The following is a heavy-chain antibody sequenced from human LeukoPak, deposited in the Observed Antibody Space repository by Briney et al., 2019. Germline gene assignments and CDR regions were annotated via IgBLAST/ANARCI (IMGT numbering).Heavy chain of an antibody. Sequence: SETLSLTCTVSGGSISTSNYYWGWIRQPPGKGLEWIGNIFYSGSTYYGPSLKSRVTISVDTSKNQFSLKLSSVTAADTAVYYCARVRGTMVRGTLYRGDYYYYYMDVWGKGTTVTVSS. D-gene: IGHD3-10*01. CDR3: ARVRGTMVRGTLYRGDYYYYYMDV. CDR1: GGSISTSNYY. V-gene: IGHV4-39*07. CDR2: IFYSGST. J-gene: IGHJ6*03.